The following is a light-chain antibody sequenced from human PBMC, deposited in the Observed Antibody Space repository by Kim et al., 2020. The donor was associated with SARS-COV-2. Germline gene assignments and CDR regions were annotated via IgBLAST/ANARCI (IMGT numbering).Light chain of an antibody. CDR1: QSGSSNY. V-gene: IGKV3-20*01. CDR2: GAS. J-gene: IGKJ1*01. CDR3: QQYSSSPAT. Sequence: SPGERATLAYRASQSGSSNYLAWYQQKPGQAPRLLIYGASSRATGIPDRFSGSGSGTDFTLTITRLEPEDFAVYYCQQYSSSPATFGQGTKVDIK.